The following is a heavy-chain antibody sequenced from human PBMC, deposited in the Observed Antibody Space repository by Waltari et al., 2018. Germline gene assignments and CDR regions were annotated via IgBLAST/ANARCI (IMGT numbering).Heavy chain of an antibody. Sequence: QVQLVQSGAEVKKPGASVKVSCKASGYTFTSSAMHWVRQAPGQRLEWMGWINAGNGNTKYSQKFQGRVTITRDTSASTAYMELSSLRSEDTAVYYCARLMVVNHWYFDLWGRGTLVTVSS. CDR3: ARLMVVNHWYFDL. J-gene: IGHJ2*01. V-gene: IGHV1-3*01. CDR1: GYTFTSSA. CDR2: INAGNGNT. D-gene: IGHD2-21*01.